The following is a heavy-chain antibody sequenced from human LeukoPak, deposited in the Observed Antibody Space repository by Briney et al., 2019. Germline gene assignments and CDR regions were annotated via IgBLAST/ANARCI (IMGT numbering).Heavy chain of an antibody. CDR2: IKQDGSEK. CDR3: AREGGDYAAFYYYGMDV. CDR1: GLTFSSHW. Sequence: GGSLRLSCAASGLTFSSHWMHWVRQAPGKGLEWVANIKQDGSEKYYVDSVKGRSTISRDNAKNSLYLQMNSLRAEDTAVYYCAREGGDYAAFYYYGMDVWGQRTTVTASS. D-gene: IGHD3-16*01. J-gene: IGHJ6*02. V-gene: IGHV3-7*03.